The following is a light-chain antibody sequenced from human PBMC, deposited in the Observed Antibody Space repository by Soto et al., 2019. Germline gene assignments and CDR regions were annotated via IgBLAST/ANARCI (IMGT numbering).Light chain of an antibody. V-gene: IGLV4-69*01. J-gene: IGLJ3*02. Sequence: QLVLTQSPSASASLGASVKLTCTLSSGHSIFAIAWHQQQPEKGPRYLMKVNGDGSHNKGDGIPDRFSGSSSGAERYLTIPSLQSEDEADYYCQTWATGIRVFGGGTKVTVL. CDR3: QTWATGIRV. CDR1: SGHSIFA. CDR2: VNGDGSH.